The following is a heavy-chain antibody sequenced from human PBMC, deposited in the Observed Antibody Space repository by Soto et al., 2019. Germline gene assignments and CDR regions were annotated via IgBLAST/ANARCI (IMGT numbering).Heavy chain of an antibody. Sequence: QVQLVQSGAEVKKPGASVKVSCKASGYTFTTYGITWVRQAPGQGLEWVGWISTYNGNTDYAQKVQDRVTMTTDTSTSTAYMELRSLRSDDTAVYYCARSTYYYDSSGPFDYWGQGTLVTVSS. J-gene: IGHJ4*02. CDR2: ISTYNGNT. CDR3: ARSTYYYDSSGPFDY. D-gene: IGHD3-22*01. CDR1: GYTFTTYG. V-gene: IGHV1-18*04.